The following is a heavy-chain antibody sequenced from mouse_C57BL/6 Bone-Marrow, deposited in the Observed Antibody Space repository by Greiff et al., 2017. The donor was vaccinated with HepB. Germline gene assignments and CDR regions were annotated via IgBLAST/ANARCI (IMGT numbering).Heavy chain of an antibody. CDR2: ISYDGSN. CDR3: ARAYDYDDGLDV. V-gene: IGHV3-6*01. D-gene: IGHD2-4*01. J-gene: IGHJ1*03. CDR1: GYSITSGYY. Sequence: EVKLVESGPGLVKPSQSLSLTCSVTGYSITSGYYWNWIRQFPGNKLEWMGYISYDGSNNYNPSLKNRISITRDTSKNQFFLKLNSVTTEDTATYYCARAYDYDDGLDVWGTGTTVTVSS.